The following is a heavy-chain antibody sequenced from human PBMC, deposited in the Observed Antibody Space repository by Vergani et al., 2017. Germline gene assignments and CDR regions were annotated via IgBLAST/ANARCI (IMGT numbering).Heavy chain of an antibody. V-gene: IGHV5-51*07. J-gene: IGHJ4*02. CDR3: ARHTTYTDS. D-gene: IGHD1-1*01. CDR2: IYPADSDT. CDR1: EYSFGNYW. Sequence: EVELVQSGPEMRKPGESLKISCKGSEYSFGNYWIGWVHQMPGKGLEWMGIIYPADSDTRYSPSFQCQVTISADKSISTAFLQWDSLKASDTALYYCARHTTYTDSWGQGTLVTVSS.